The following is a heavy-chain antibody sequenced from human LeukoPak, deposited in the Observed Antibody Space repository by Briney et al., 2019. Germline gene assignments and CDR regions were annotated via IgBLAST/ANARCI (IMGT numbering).Heavy chain of an antibody. Sequence: GGSLRLSCAASGFNFASNWMHWVRQTPGKGLMWVSRINSGGSGTSYADSVEGRFTISRDNAKNTLYLQMNSLRAEDTAVYYCARGRYYLDNWGQGTLVTVSS. D-gene: IGHD4-17*01. CDR2: INSGGSGT. V-gene: IGHV3-74*01. CDR3: ARGRYYLDN. CDR1: GFNFASNW. J-gene: IGHJ4*02.